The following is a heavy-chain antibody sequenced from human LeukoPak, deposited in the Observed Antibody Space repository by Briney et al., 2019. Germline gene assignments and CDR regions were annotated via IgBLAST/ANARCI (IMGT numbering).Heavy chain of an antibody. J-gene: IGHJ6*03. CDR1: GFTFNNYN. V-gene: IGHV3-21*01. D-gene: IGHD1-26*01. Sequence: GGSLRLSCATSGFTFNNYNMNWVRQAPGRALEWVSSITSSGTYIFYADSVKGRFTISRDNAKNSLYLQMNSLGPEDTAVYYCARDPYSGNHGNYYYYYMDVWGKGTTVTISS. CDR2: ITSSGTYI. CDR3: ARDPYSGNHGNYYYYYMDV.